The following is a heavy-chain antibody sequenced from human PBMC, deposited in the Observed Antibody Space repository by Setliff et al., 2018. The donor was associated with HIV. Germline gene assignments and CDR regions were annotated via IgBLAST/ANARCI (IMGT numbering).Heavy chain of an antibody. CDR3: ARDLTSNSNCFEP. CDR1: GYTISSGYY. Sequence: PSETLSLTCALSGYTISSGYYWAWIRQPPGKGLEWIGRISYGGGTHYNPSLKSQVTMSVDTSKNQFSLNLRSVTAADTAIYYCARDLTSNSNCFEPWGQGTQVTVSS. CDR2: ISYGGGT. V-gene: IGHV4-38-2*02. J-gene: IGHJ5*02. D-gene: IGHD4-4*01.